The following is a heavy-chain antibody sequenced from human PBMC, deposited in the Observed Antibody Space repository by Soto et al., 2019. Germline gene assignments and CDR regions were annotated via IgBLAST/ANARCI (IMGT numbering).Heavy chain of an antibody. CDR2: ISYDGINK. J-gene: IGHJ2*01. V-gene: IGHV3-30*03. D-gene: IGHD1-26*01. Sequence: QVHLVESGGGVVQPGRSLRLSCEASGFTFSNYGTHWVRQAPGEGLEWVAHISYDGINKYYVDSVKGRFTISRDNSKNTLYVQMNSLRAEDTALYYCARSPQPTRGIHWYFDLWGRGILVTVSS. CDR3: ARSPQPTRGIHWYFDL. CDR1: GFTFSNYG.